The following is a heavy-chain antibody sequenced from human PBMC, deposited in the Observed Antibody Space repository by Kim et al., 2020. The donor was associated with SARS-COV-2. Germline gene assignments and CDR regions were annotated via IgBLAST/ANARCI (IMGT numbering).Heavy chain of an antibody. V-gene: IGHV3-23*01. Sequence: GGSLRLSCAASGFTFSSYAMSWVRQAPGKGLEWVSAISGSGGSTYYADSVKGRFTISRDNSKNTLYLQMNSLRAEDTAVYYCAKERGPLRFLEWLENPPGYFDYWGQGTLVTVSS. J-gene: IGHJ4*02. CDR1: GFTFSSYA. D-gene: IGHD3-3*01. CDR2: ISGSGGST. CDR3: AKERGPLRFLEWLENPPGYFDY.